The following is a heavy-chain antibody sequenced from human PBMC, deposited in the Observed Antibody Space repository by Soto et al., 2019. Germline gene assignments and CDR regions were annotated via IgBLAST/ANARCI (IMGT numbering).Heavy chain of an antibody. CDR1: GYTFTIYG. CDR3: AIGVVAASRVGWFDP. D-gene: IGHD2-15*01. CDR2: ISAYNGNT. Sequence: QVQLVQSGAEVKKPGASVKVSCKASGYTFTIYGISWVRQAPGQGLEWMGWISAYNGNTNYAQKLQGRVTMTTDTSTSTAYMELRSLRSDDTAVYYCAIGVVAASRVGWFDPWGQGTLVTVSS. J-gene: IGHJ5*02. V-gene: IGHV1-18*04.